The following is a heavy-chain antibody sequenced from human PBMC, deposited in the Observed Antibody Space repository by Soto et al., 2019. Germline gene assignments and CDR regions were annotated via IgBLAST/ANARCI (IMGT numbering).Heavy chain of an antibody. J-gene: IGHJ5*02. CDR2: ISAYNGNT. CDR1: GYTFTSYG. CDR3: ARVSTVITILGVVIISDHNWFDP. Sequence: GASVKVSCKASGYTFTSYGISWVRQAPGQGLEWMGWISAYNGNTNYAQKLQGRVTMTTDTSTSTAYMELRSLRSDDTAVYYCARVSTVITILGVVIISDHNWFDPWGQGTLVTVSS. V-gene: IGHV1-18*01. D-gene: IGHD3-3*01.